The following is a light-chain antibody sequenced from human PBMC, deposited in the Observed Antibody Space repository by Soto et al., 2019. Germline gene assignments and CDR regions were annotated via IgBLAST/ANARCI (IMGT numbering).Light chain of an antibody. CDR1: QSVSSIY. CDR2: GAS. Sequence: EIVLTQSPGTLSLSPRQRSTLSCRASQSVSSIYLAWYQQKPGQAPRLLIYGASSRPTGIPDRFSGSWSGTDFTLTISRLEPEDFAVYYCQQYGSSALTFGGGTKV. CDR3: QQYGSSALT. V-gene: IGKV3-20*01. J-gene: IGKJ4*01.